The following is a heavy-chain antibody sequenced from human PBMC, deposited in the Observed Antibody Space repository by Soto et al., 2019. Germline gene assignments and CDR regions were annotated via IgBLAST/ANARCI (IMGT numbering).Heavy chain of an antibody. D-gene: IGHD1-26*01. CDR1: GYTFTNYY. V-gene: IGHV1-46*01. Sequence: ASVKVSCKASGYTFTNYYMHWVRQAPGQGLEWMGIIQPSGGYTKYAQNFQGRVTMTRDTSTSTVYMELSSLRSEDTAVYYCARDGLPLKGRPDYWGQGTPVTVSS. CDR3: ARDGLPLKGRPDY. CDR2: IQPSGGYT. J-gene: IGHJ4*02.